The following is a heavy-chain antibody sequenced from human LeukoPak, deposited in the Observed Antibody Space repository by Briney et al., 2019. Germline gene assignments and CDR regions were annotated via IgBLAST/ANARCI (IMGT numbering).Heavy chain of an antibody. Sequence: GGSLRLSCAASGFTFSSYSMNWVRQAPGKGLEWVSAISRSSSDIYYADSVKGRFTVSRDNAKNSLYLQMNSLRAEDTAVYYCARDLSYGTRRFYGMDVWGQGTTVTVS. CDR2: ISRSSSDI. V-gene: IGHV3-21*01. CDR3: ARDLSYGTRRFYGMDV. J-gene: IGHJ6*02. D-gene: IGHD5-18*01. CDR1: GFTFSSYS.